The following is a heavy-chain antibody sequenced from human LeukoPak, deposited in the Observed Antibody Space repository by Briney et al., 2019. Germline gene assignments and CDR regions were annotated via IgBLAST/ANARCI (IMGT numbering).Heavy chain of an antibody. V-gene: IGHV3-23*01. D-gene: IGHD6-19*01. CDR3: AKYETWTSGRYFDY. Sequence: GGSLRLSCAASGFTFSSYAMSWVRQAPGKGLEWVSAIRDSGSSTHYADSVKGRFTTSRDNSKNTLFLQMDSLRAEDTAIYYCAKYETWTSGRYFDYWGQGTLVTVSS. CDR1: GFTFSSYA. CDR2: IRDSGSST. J-gene: IGHJ4*02.